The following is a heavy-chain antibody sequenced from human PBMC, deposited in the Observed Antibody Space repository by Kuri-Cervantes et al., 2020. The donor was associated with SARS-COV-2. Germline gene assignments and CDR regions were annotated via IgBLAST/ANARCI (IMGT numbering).Heavy chain of an antibody. CDR2: ISSNGGST. CDR3: ARDASYSGSYGSFQH. Sequence: GGSLRLSCSASGFTFSSYAMHWVRQAPGKGLEYVSAISSNGGSTYYADSVKGRFTISRDNSKNTLYLQMNTLKTEDTAVFHCARDASYSGSYGSFQHWGQGTLVTVSS. D-gene: IGHD1-26*01. J-gene: IGHJ1*01. V-gene: IGHV3-64*04. CDR1: GFTFSSYA.